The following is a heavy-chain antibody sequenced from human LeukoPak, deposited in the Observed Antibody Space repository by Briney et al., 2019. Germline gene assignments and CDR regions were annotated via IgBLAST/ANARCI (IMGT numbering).Heavy chain of an antibody. V-gene: IGHV1-69*13. Sequence: ASVKVSCKASGGTFSSYAISWVRQAPGQGLEWMGGIIPIFGTANYAQKFQGRVTITADESTSTAYMELSSLRSEDTAVYYCARDRLYYYDSSGYSVRAFDIWGQGTMVTVSS. CDR2: IIPIFGTA. CDR1: GGTFSSYA. CDR3: ARDRLYYYDSSGYSVRAFDI. J-gene: IGHJ3*02. D-gene: IGHD3-22*01.